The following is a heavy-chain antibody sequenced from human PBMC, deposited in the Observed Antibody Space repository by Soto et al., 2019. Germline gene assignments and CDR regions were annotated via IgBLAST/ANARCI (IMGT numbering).Heavy chain of an antibody. V-gene: IGHV1-69*13. D-gene: IGHD2-15*01. CDR2: IIPIFGTA. Sequence: SVKVSCKASGGTFSSYAISWVRQAPGQGLEWMGGIIPIFGTANYAQKFQGRVTITADESTSTAYMELSSLRSEDTAVYYCARDFTYCSGGSCYSLPFDYWGQGTLVTVSS. CDR3: ARDFTYCSGGSCYSLPFDY. CDR1: GGTFSSYA. J-gene: IGHJ4*02.